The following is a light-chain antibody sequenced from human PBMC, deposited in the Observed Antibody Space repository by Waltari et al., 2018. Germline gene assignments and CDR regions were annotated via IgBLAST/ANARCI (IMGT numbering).Light chain of an antibody. Sequence: DILLTQSPSSLSASVGDRVTITCRAGQSIGTSLNCYQQKPGNAPNLLIYAASSLQSGVPSRFSGSGSGIEFTLTISSLQPEDFATYYCQQSYSSLPITFGQGTRLEIK. CDR2: AAS. V-gene: IGKV1-39*01. J-gene: IGKJ5*01. CDR1: QSIGTS. CDR3: QQSYSSLPIT.